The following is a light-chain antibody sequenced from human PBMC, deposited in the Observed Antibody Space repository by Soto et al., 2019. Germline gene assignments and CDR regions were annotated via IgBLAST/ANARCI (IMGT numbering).Light chain of an antibody. Sequence: DIQMTQSPSSVSASVGDSVTIPCRASQGVSDWVAWYQQKPGEAPKLLIYGSSSLLIGVPSRFSGTRSGTDFTLTISSLQPEDFATYYCQQANSYPCAFGQGTKV. J-gene: IGKJ1*01. CDR3: QQANSYPCA. CDR1: QGVSDW. CDR2: GSS. V-gene: IGKV1-12*01.